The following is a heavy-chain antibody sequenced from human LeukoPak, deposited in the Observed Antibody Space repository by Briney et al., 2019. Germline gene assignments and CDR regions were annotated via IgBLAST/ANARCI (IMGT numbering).Heavy chain of an antibody. J-gene: IGHJ4*02. CDR2: IYSAGNT. CDR3: ARAHDRGYYYGFDY. V-gene: IGHV3-66*01. D-gene: IGHD3-22*01. Sequence: QAGGSLRLSCAASGFTVNSNYMSWVRQAPGKGLEWVSVIYSAGNTYYADSVQGRFTMSRENPENTLYLQMNSLRAEDTAVYYCARAHDRGYYYGFDYWGQGTLVTVSS. CDR1: GFTVNSNY.